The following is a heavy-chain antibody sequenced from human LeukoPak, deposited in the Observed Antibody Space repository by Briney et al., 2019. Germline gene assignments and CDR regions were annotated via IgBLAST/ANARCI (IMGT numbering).Heavy chain of an antibody. Sequence: PGGSLRLSCAASRFTFSSYSMNWVRQAPGKGLEWVSSISSSSSYIYYADSVKGRFTISRDNARNSLYLQMNSLRAEDTAVYYCARDLSFRSSSHFDYWGQGNLVTVSS. D-gene: IGHD6-13*01. CDR3: ARDLSFRSSSHFDY. CDR2: ISSSSSYI. CDR1: RFTFSSYS. V-gene: IGHV3-21*01. J-gene: IGHJ4*02.